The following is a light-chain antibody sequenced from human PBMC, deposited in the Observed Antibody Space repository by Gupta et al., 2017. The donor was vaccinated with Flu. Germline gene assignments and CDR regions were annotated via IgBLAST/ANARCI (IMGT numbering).Light chain of an antibody. V-gene: IGKV4-1*01. J-gene: IGKJ2*01. Sequence: NCKSSQNSLYSSNNKNYLAWYQQKPGQPPKLLMYWASTRESGVPERFSGSGSGTDFSLTISGLQAEDVAVYYCQQYYNSPQTFGQGTKLEIK. CDR1: QNSLYSSNNKNY. CDR3: QQYYNSPQT. CDR2: WAS.